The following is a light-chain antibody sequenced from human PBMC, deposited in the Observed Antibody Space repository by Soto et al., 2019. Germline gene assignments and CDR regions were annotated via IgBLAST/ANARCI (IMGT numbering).Light chain of an antibody. V-gene: IGKV3-20*01. CDR3: QQSTSAT. CDR1: QSVSSTY. CDR2: GAS. J-gene: IGKJ4*01. Sequence: EVVLTQSPGTLSLSSGERATLSCRASQSVSSTYLAWYQQKPGQAPRLLIYGASNRATGIPDRFSGSGSGTDFTLTISRLEPEDFAVYYCQQSTSATFGGGTKVEIK.